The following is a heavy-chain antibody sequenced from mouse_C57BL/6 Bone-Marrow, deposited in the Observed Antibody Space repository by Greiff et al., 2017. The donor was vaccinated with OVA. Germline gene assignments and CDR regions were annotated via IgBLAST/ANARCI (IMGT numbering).Heavy chain of an antibody. CDR2: IYPGDGDT. CDR1: GYAFSSSW. V-gene: IGHV1-82*01. J-gene: IGHJ3*01. Sequence: VQLQESGPELVKPGASVKISCKASGYAFSSSWMNWVKQRPGKGLEWIGRIYPGDGDTNYNGKFKGKATLTADKSSSTAYMQLSSLTSEDSAVYFCAPDSSGWAYWGQGTLVTVSA. CDR3: APDSSGWAY. D-gene: IGHD3-2*02.